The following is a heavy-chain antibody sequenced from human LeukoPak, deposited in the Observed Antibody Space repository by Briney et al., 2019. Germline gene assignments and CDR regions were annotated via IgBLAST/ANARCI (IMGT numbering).Heavy chain of an antibody. D-gene: IGHD3-3*01. J-gene: IGHJ5*02. CDR2: INSNSGGT. CDR3: ARGAALRRFLEWSKNWFDP. CDR1: GYTFTGYY. V-gene: IGHV1-2*02. Sequence: HGASVKVSCKASGYTFTGYYTHWVRQAPGQGLEWMGWINSNSGGTNYAQKFQGRVTMTRDTSISTAYMELSRLRSDDTAVYYCARGAALRRFLEWSKNWFDPWGQGTLVTVSS.